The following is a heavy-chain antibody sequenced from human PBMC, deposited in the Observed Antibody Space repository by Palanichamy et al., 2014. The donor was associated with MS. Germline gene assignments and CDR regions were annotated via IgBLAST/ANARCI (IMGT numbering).Heavy chain of an antibody. CDR3: ARGGDGYNYFGSLGVGGFDY. Sequence: SCKASGGTFSSYAISWVRQAPGQGLEWMGGIIPIFGTANYVQKFQGRVTITADESTSTAYMELSSLRSEDTAVYYCARGGDGYNYFGSLGVGGFDYWGQGTLVTVSS. CDR1: GGTFSSYA. CDR2: IIPIFGTA. D-gene: IGHD5-24*01. J-gene: IGHJ4*02. V-gene: IGHV1-69*01.